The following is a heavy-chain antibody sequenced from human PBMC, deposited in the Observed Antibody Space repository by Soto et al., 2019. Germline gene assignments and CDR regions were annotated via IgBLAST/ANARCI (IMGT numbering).Heavy chain of an antibody. CDR3: ARDVDADFRTDFDY. J-gene: IGHJ4*02. D-gene: IGHD4-17*01. CDR2: ISGNGEII. V-gene: IGHV3-11*01. CDR1: GFTFSDYY. Sequence: PGGSLRLSCAASGFTFSDYYIHWIRWAPGKGLEWISYISGNGEIIQYAASARGRFTISRDNAENSVYLEMDSLRAEDTALYYCARDVDADFRTDFDYWGRGTLVTVSS.